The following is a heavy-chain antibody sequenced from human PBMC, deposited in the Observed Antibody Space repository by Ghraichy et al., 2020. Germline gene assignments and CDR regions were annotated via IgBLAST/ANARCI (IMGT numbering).Heavy chain of an antibody. CDR2: TYRMAS. Sequence: SQTLSLTCVISGDSLSNNYVAWNWIRQSPSRGLEWLGRTYRMASEYAESVKARTAITPDTSKNQFSLRLNSVTPDDTAVYYCARGRHNTFDIWGQGIMVTVSS. CDR1: GDSLSNNYVA. CDR3: ARGRHNTFDI. J-gene: IGHJ3*02. V-gene: IGHV6-1*01. D-gene: IGHD2/OR15-2a*01.